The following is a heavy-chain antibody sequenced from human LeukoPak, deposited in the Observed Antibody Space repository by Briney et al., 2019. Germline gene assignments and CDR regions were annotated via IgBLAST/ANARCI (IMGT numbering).Heavy chain of an antibody. Sequence: GASVKVSCKASGYTFTSYGITWVRQAPGQGLEWMGWISAHNGNTNYAQKFQGRLTMATDTSTNTAYMELRSLRPDDTAVYHCARDFFHGHCSGLTCFLLDYWGQGSLVTVSS. V-gene: IGHV1-18*01. J-gene: IGHJ4*02. CDR2: ISAHNGNT. CDR1: GYTFTSYG. CDR3: ARDFFHGHCSGLTCFLLDY. D-gene: IGHD2-15*01.